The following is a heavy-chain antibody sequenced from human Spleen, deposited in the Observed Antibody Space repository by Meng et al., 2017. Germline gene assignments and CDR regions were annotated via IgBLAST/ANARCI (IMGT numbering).Heavy chain of an antibody. D-gene: IGHD1-26*01. V-gene: IGHV3-74*03. Sequence: GESLKISCAASGFTFSSYNMHWVRQTPGEGLVWVSRINTDASITTYADSVKGRFTISRDDAKNTVYLQMNSLRAEDTAVYYCAREVREPGSDAFEIWGQGTKVTVSS. J-gene: IGHJ3*02. CDR2: INTDASIT. CDR3: AREVREPGSDAFEI. CDR1: GFTFSSYN.